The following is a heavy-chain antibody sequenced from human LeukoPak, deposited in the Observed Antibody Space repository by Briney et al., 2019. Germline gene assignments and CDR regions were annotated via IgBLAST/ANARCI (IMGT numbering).Heavy chain of an antibody. Sequence: SETLSLTCAVYGGSFSGYYWSWIRQPPGKGLEWIGEINHSGSTNYNPSLKSRVTISVDTSKNQFSLKLSSVTAADTAVYYCARAFPPNYDIVTGGGYFDYWGQGTLVTVSS. CDR2: INHSGST. J-gene: IGHJ4*02. V-gene: IGHV4-34*01. CDR1: GGSFSGYY. D-gene: IGHD3-9*01. CDR3: ARAFPPNYDIVTGGGYFDY.